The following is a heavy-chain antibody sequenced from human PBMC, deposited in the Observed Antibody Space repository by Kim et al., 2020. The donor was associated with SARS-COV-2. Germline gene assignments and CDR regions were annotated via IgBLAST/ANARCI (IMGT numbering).Heavy chain of an antibody. J-gene: IGHJ4*02. D-gene: IGHD6-6*01. CDR3: AKDRGQQLVADLDY. Sequence: ASVTGRSTISRDNTKTALYLQMNSLRAADTAVYYCAKDRGQQLVADLDYWGRGTLVTVSS. V-gene: IGHV3-21*01.